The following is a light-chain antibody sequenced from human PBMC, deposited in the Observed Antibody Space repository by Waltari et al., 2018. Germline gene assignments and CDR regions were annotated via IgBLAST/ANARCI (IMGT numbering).Light chain of an antibody. J-gene: IGLJ1*01. V-gene: IGLV2-14*01. CDR3: SSYTSSTTLLYV. Sequence: QSALTPPASVSGSPGQSITTSCPGTSSDIGDYNSVPWYHQHPGKAPQLMIYEVSNRPSGIPNRFSGSKSGYTASLTISGLQAEDEAEYYCSSYTSSTTLLYVFGTGTKVTVL. CDR2: EVS. CDR1: SSDIGDYNS.